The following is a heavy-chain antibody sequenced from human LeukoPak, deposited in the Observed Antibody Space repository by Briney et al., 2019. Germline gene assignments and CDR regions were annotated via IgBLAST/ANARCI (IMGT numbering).Heavy chain of an antibody. V-gene: IGHV3-69-1*01. J-gene: IGHJ4*02. CDR3: ARGAGIDY. Sequence: PGGSLRLSCAASGFAVSNNYMTWVRQTPGKGLEWVSSISYSSSISYADSVKGRFTISRDTARNSLYLQMNSLRADDTAVYYCARGAGIDYWGQGTLVTVSP. CDR2: ISYSSSI. D-gene: IGHD6-19*01. CDR1: GFAVSNNY.